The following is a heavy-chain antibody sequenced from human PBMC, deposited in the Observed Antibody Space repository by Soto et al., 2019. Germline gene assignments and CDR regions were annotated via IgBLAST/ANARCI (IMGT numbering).Heavy chain of an antibody. CDR3: ARDHPHSYGIYYFDY. J-gene: IGHJ4*02. CDR1: GGSISSGGYS. V-gene: IGHV4-61*08. Sequence: SETLSLTCAVSGGSISSGGYSWIWLRQPPGKGLEWIGYIYSSGSTNYNPSLKSRVTISADTSKNQVSLKLTSVTAADTAVYYCARDHPHSYGIYYFDYWGQGTLVTVSS. D-gene: IGHD5-18*01. CDR2: IYSSGST.